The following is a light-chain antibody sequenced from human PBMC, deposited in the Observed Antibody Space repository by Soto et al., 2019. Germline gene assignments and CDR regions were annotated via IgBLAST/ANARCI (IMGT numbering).Light chain of an antibody. CDR1: QSVRSN. V-gene: IGKV3-15*01. J-gene: IGKJ2*01. Sequence: EIVMTQSPVTLSVSPGERATLSCRASQSVRSNLAWYQQKRGRAPRLLIYGASTRATGIPARFSVSGSGTEFTLTISSLQSEEFAVYYCQQYESWPYTFGQGTKLEIK. CDR2: GAS. CDR3: QQYESWPYT.